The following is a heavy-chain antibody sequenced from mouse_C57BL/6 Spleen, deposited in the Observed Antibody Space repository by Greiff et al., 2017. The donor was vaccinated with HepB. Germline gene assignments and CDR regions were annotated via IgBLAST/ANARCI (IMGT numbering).Heavy chain of an antibody. CDR1: GFTFSSYA. J-gene: IGHJ2*01. D-gene: IGHD2-3*01. V-gene: IGHV5-4*01. CDR3: ARARYDGYYGYFDY. Sequence: EVQLVESGGGLVKPGGSLKLSCAASGFTFSSYAMSWVRQTPGKRLEWVATISDGGSYTYYPDNVKGRFTISRDNAKNNLYLQMSQLRSEDTAMYYCARARYDGYYGYFDYWGQGTTLTVSS. CDR2: ISDGGSYT.